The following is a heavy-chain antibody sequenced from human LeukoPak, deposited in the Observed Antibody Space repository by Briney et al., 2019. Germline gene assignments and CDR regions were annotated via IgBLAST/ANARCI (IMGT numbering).Heavy chain of an antibody. CDR2: IYYSGTT. CDR1: GGPLNSSSYY. J-gene: IGHJ6*02. V-gene: IGHV4-39*01. Sequence: SETLSLPHTVSGGPLNSSSYYWGWIRPPPGKGLEWIGNIYYSGTTYYNPSLKSRVTVSVDTSKNQFSLKLSSVTAADAAVYYCARLVVVVAATPVEAAGALYGMDVWGQGTTVTVSS. CDR3: ARLVVVVAATPVEAAGALYGMDV. D-gene: IGHD2-15*01.